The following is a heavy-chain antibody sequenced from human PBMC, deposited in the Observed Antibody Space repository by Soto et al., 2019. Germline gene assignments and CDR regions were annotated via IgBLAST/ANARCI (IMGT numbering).Heavy chain of an antibody. Sequence: SVKVSCKASGGTFSSYAISWVRQAPGQGLEWMGGIIPIFGTANYAQKFQGIVTITADESTSTAYMELSSLRSEDTAVYYCARVRYYGSGSYYYYYGMDVWGQGTTVTVSS. CDR1: GGTFSSYA. CDR3: ARVRYYGSGSYYYYYGMDV. CDR2: IIPIFGTA. V-gene: IGHV1-69*13. D-gene: IGHD3-10*01. J-gene: IGHJ6*02.